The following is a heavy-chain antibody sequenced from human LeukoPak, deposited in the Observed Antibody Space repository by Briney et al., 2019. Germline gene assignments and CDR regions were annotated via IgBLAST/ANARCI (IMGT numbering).Heavy chain of an antibody. J-gene: IGHJ5*02. CDR2: IYHSGST. CDR1: GYSISSGYY. V-gene: IGHV4-38-2*01. CDR3: ARLGKQLLTRWFDP. Sequence: SETLSLTCAVSGYSISSGYYWGWIRQPPGKGLEWIGSIYHSGSTYYNPSLKSRVTTSVDTSKNQFSLKLSSVTAADTAVYYCARLGKQLLTRWFDPWGQGTLVTVSS. D-gene: IGHD2-2*01.